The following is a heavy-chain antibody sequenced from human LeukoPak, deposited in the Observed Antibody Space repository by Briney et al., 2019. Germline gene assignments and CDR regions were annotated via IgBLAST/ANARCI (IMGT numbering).Heavy chain of an antibody. Sequence: GGSLRLSCAASGFTFSSYGMHWVRQAPGKGLEWVAFIRYDGSNQYYADSVKGRFTISRDNSKNTLYLQMNSLRAEDTAVYYCAEDGYSAGYYYYYMDVWGEGTTVTVSS. CDR1: GFTFSSYG. CDR2: IRYDGSNQ. CDR3: AEDGYSAGYYYYYMDV. D-gene: IGHD4-23*01. J-gene: IGHJ6*03. V-gene: IGHV3-30*02.